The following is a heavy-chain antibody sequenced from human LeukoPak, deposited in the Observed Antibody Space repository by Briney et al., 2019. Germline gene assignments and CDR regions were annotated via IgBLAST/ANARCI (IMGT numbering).Heavy chain of an antibody. CDR3: AKDRLIATSTVRFDP. V-gene: IGHV3-23*01. CDR1: GFTFSSYA. J-gene: IGHJ5*02. Sequence: AGGSLRLSCAASGFTFSSYAMSWVRQAPGKGLEWVSAISGSGGDTYYADSVKGRFTISRDNSKNTLYLQMDSLRAEDTAMYYCAKDRLIATSTVRFDPWGQGTLVTVSS. D-gene: IGHD1-1*01. CDR2: ISGSGGDT.